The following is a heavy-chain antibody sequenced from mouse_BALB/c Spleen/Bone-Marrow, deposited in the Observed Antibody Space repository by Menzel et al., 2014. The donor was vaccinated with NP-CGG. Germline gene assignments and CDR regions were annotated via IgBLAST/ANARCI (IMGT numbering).Heavy chain of an antibody. V-gene: IGHV14-3*02. CDR1: GFNIKDIY. CDR3: ASYYYGHYFDY. D-gene: IGHD1-1*01. CDR2: IDPVNGNT. Sequence: VQLQQSGAELVKPGASVKLSCTASGFNIKDIYMHWVKQRPEQGLEWIGRIDPVNGNTKYDPKFQGKATITADTSSNTAYLQLSSLTSEDTAVYYCASYYYGHYFDYWGQGTTLTVSS. J-gene: IGHJ2*01.